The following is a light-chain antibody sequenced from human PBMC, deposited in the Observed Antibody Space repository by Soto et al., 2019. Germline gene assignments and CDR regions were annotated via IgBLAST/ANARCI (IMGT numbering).Light chain of an antibody. J-gene: IGLJ2*01. CDR2: DND. CDR1: GSNIGNNY. V-gene: IGLV1-51*01. CDR3: GAWDSSLSAVV. Sequence: QSVLTQPPSVSAAPGQKITISCSGSGSNIGNNYVSWYQQVPGTAPKVLIYDNDKRLSGTPDRFSGSKSGTSATLGITGLQTGDEADYHCGAWDSSLSAVVFGGGTKVTVL.